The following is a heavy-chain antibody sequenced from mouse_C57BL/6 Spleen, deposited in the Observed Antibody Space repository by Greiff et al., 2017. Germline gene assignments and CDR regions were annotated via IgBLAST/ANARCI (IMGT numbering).Heavy chain of an antibody. CDR2: ISSGGDYI. CDR3: TRHYYGYDGAFLGYAMDY. D-gene: IGHD2-2*01. Sequence: EVKLVESGEGLVKPGGSLKLSCAASGFTFSSYAMSWVRQTPEKRLEWVAYISSGGDYIYYADTVKGRFTISRDNARNTLYLQMSSLKSEDTAMYYCTRHYYGYDGAFLGYAMDYWGQGTSVTVSS. J-gene: IGHJ4*01. V-gene: IGHV5-9-1*02. CDR1: GFTFSSYA.